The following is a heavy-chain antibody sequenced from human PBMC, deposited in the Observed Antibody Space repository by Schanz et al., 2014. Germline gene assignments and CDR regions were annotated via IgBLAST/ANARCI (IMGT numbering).Heavy chain of an antibody. D-gene: IGHD2-21*01. J-gene: IGHJ3*02. V-gene: IGHV3-23*04. Sequence: VQLVESGGGVVQPGRSLRLSCAASGLIFSNYVMSWVRQAPGKGLEWVSTIGTSGGTNYAESVKGRFTISRDNSKNTLYLQMNSLRAEDTAVYYCARDGYSVVVISPTESFDIWGQGTMVTVSP. CDR1: GLIFSNYV. CDR3: ARDGYSVVVISPTESFDI. CDR2: IGTSGGT.